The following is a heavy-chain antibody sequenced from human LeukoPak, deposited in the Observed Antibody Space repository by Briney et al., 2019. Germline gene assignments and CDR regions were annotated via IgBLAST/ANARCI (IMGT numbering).Heavy chain of an antibody. CDR1: GGTFSSYD. CDR2: IIPIFGTA. CDR3: AKEAHYYDSSGYYLRDY. Sequence: GASVNVSCKASGGTFSSYDISWVRQAPGQGLEWMGGIIPIFGTANYAQKFQGRVTITADESTSTAYMELSSLRSEDTAVYYCAKEAHYYDSSGYYLRDYWGQGTLVPVSS. D-gene: IGHD3-22*01. V-gene: IGHV1-69*13. J-gene: IGHJ4*02.